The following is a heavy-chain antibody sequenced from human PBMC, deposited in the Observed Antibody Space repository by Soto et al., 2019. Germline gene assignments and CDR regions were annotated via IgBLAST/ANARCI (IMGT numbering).Heavy chain of an antibody. CDR1: GGTFSGYA. Sequence: SVKVSCKVSGGTFSGYAISWVRQAPGQGLEWMGGIIPIFGTANYAQKFQGRVTITADRSTSTAYMELSSLRSEHTAVYYCARSQYPHGSGSYLLDYCGMDIWGQGTTVTVSS. J-gene: IGHJ6*02. CDR2: IIPIFGTA. D-gene: IGHD3-10*01. CDR3: ARSQYPHGSGSYLLDYCGMDI. V-gene: IGHV1-69*06.